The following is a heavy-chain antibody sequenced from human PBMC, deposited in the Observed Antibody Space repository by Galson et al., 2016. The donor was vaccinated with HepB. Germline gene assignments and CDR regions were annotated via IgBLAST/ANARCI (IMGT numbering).Heavy chain of an antibody. CDR2: ISPYNGNS. Sequence: SVKVSCKASGYSFTSDGISWVRQAPGQGLEWMGWISPYNGNSSYAQKFQGRVTMTTDTSTNTAYMELRSLRSDDTAVYYCAREGVCSDGSCYSGCDYWGQGTPVTVSS. D-gene: IGHD2-15*01. J-gene: IGHJ4*02. V-gene: IGHV1-18*04. CDR3: AREGVCSDGSCYSGCDY. CDR1: GYSFTSDG.